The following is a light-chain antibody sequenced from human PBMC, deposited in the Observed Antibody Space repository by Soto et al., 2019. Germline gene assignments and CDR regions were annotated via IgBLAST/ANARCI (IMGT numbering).Light chain of an antibody. Sequence: QPVLTQSSSASASLGSWVKLTCTLSSGHSSYIIAWHQQQPGKAPRYMMKLEGSGSYNKGSGVPDRFSGSKSGNTASLTISGLQAEDEADYYCCSYTTSSTYVFGTGTKVTVL. V-gene: IGLV4-60*03. CDR1: SGHSSYI. CDR2: LEGSGSY. CDR3: CSYTTSSTYV. J-gene: IGLJ1*01.